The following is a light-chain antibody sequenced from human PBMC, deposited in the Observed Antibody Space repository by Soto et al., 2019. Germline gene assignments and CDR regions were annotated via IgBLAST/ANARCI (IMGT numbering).Light chain of an antibody. Sequence: DIQMTQSPSSVSASVGDRVTITCRASQAIDSWLAWYQQKPGEAPKLLIFTGSLLHSEVTPRFSGSGSGTDFTLTISSLQPEDFATYYCQQTHSFPPTFGQGTKV. CDR1: QAIDSW. J-gene: IGKJ1*01. CDR3: QQTHSFPPT. CDR2: TGS. V-gene: IGKV1-12*01.